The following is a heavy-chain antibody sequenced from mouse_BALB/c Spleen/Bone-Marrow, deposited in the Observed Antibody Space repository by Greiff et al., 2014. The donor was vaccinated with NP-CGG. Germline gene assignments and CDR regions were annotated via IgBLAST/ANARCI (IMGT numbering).Heavy chain of an antibody. D-gene: IGHD4-1*01. CDR2: IFPSETYT. CDR3: TRDNWDY. CDR1: GYTFTSYW. Sequence: QVQLQPSGAELVRPGASVKLSCKASGYTFTSYWINWGKQRPGQGLEWIGNIFPSETYTNYNQKFKDKATLTVGKSSSTAYMQLSSPTSEDSAVYYCTRDNWDYWSQGTTLTVSS. J-gene: IGHJ2*01. V-gene: IGHV1-69*02.